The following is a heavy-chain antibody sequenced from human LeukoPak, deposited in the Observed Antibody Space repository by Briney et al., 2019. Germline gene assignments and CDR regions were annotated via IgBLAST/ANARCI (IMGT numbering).Heavy chain of an antibody. D-gene: IGHD6-6*01. J-gene: IGHJ4*02. CDR2: IYTSGST. CDR3: ARGFKYSSSSHFDY. CDR1: GGSISSGDYY. V-gene: IGHV4-61*02. Sequence: SETLSLTCTVSGGSISSGDYYWSWIRQPAGKGLEWIGRIYTSGSTNYNPSLKSRVTISVDTSKNQFSLKLSSVTAADTAVYYCARGFKYSSSSHFDYWGQGTLVTVSS.